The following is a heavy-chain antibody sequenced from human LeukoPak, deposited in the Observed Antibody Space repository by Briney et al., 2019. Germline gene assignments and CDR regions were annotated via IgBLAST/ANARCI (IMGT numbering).Heavy chain of an antibody. D-gene: IGHD3-22*01. CDR1: GDSISGSKYF. V-gene: IGHV4-39*07. CDR2: IYYSGST. Sequence: SETLSLTCTVFGDSISGSKYFWGWIRQPPGKGLEWIGSIYYSGSTYYNPPLKSRVTISVDTSKNQFSLKLSSVTAADTAVYYCARTGRLGYYYDSSGYYYPFDYWGQGTLVTVSS. J-gene: IGHJ4*02. CDR3: ARTGRLGYYYDSSGYYYPFDY.